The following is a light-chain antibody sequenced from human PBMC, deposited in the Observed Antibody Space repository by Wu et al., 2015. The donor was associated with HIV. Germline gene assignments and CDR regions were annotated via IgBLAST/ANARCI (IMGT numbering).Light chain of an antibody. CDR2: GAS. CDR1: QSVTRK. Sequence: EIVMTQSPAILSVSPGERATLSCRASQSVTRKIAWYQQKPGQPPRLLIYGASTRAAGLPARFSGSGSGTEFTLTISSLQSEDFAIYYCQQYNSWPPWTFGQGTKVESK. V-gene: IGKV3-15*01. CDR3: QQYNSWPPWT. J-gene: IGKJ1*01.